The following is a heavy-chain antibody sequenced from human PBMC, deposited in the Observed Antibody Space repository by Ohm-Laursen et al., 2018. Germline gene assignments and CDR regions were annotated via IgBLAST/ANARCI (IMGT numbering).Heavy chain of an antibody. Sequence: SLRLSCSASGFTFSSYEMNWVRQAPGKGLEWVSYISSSGSTIYYADSVKGRFTISRDNAKNSLYLQMNSLRAEDTAVYYCARAPRVGYYYYGMGVWGQGTTVTVSS. J-gene: IGHJ6*02. D-gene: IGHD1-26*01. CDR2: ISSSGSTI. CDR3: ARAPRVGYYYYGMGV. V-gene: IGHV3-48*03. CDR1: GFTFSSYE.